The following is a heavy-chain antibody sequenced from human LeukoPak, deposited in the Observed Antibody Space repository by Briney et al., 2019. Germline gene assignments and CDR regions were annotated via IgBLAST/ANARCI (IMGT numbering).Heavy chain of an antibody. J-gene: IGHJ4*02. D-gene: IGHD5-24*01. CDR2: IDTDGKTT. CDR1: GFTFNTYV. CDR3: VRDKDGYNF. Sequence: GGSLRLSCVASGFTFNTYVMHWVRQAPGKGLVWVARIDTDGKTTTYADSVKGRFTISRDNAKNMLYVQMNSLRAEDTAVYYCVRDKDGYNFWGKGTLVSVSS. V-gene: IGHV3-74*01.